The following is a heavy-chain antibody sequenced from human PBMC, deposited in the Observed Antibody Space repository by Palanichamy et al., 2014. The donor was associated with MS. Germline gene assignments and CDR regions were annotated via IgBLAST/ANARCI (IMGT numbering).Heavy chain of an antibody. CDR2: ISGSGGIT. Sequence: EVQLVESGGGLVQPGGSLRLSCAASGFTFSSYAMSWVCQAPGKGLEWVSTISGSGGITDYADSVNGRFTLSRDNSKNTLYLQMNSLRAEDTALYYCAKDTRAVPAAIGDSLDFWGQGTIITVSS. D-gene: IGHD2-2*02. J-gene: IGHJ3*01. CDR1: GFTFSSYA. CDR3: AKDTRAVPAAIGDSLDF. V-gene: IGHV3-23*04.